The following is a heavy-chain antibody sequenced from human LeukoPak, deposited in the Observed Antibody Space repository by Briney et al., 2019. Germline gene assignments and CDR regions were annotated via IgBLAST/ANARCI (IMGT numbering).Heavy chain of an antibody. CDR3: AELGITMIGGV. Sequence: PGGSLRLSCAASGFTFSSYEMNWVRQAPGKGLEWVSYISSSCSTIYYADSVQGRFTISRDNAKNSLYLQMNSLRAEDTAGYYCAELGITMIGGVWGKGTTVTISS. CDR1: GFTFSSYE. CDR2: ISSSCSTI. D-gene: IGHD3-10*02. J-gene: IGHJ6*04. V-gene: IGHV3-48*03.